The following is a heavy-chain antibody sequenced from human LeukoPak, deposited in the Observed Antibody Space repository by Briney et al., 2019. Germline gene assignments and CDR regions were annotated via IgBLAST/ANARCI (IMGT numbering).Heavy chain of an antibody. CDR1: GGSISSYY. CDR3: ARQRYCHSTSCYFDY. J-gene: IGHJ4*02. D-gene: IGHD2-2*01. Sequence: SETLSLTCTVSGGSISSYYWSWIRQPAGKGLEWIGRIYTSGSTNYNPSLKSRVTMSVDTSKNQFSLKLSPVTAADTAVYYCARQRYCHSTSCYFDYWGQGTLVTVSS. CDR2: IYTSGST. V-gene: IGHV4-4*07.